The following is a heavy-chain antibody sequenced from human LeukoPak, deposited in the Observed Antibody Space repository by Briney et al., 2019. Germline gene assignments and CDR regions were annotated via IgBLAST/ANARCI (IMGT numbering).Heavy chain of an antibody. Sequence: HPGGSLRLSCAASGFTFSAYAMTWVRQAPGKGLEWVSAISGSGGSTYYADYVKGRLTISRDNSKNTLYLQMNNLRAKDTDVYYWAKELRLGRDGYNRGAFDIWGQGTMVTVSS. CDR3: AKELRLGRDGYNRGAFDI. CDR1: GFTFSAYA. D-gene: IGHD5-24*01. J-gene: IGHJ3*02. CDR2: ISGSGGST. V-gene: IGHV3-23*01.